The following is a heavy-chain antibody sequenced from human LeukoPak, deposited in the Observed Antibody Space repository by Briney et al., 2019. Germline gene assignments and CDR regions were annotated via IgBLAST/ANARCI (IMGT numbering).Heavy chain of an antibody. CDR3: ARGTNDWKGIDY. Sequence: PGGSLRLSCAASGFTFSGYWMHWVRQGPGKGPVWVSKISGDGKITTYADSVKGRFTISRDNAKNTLYLQLNSLRAEDTAVYYCARGTNDWKGIDYWGQGPQVTVSS. J-gene: IGHJ4*02. V-gene: IGHV3-74*03. D-gene: IGHD1-1*01. CDR2: ISGDGKIT. CDR1: GFTFSGYW.